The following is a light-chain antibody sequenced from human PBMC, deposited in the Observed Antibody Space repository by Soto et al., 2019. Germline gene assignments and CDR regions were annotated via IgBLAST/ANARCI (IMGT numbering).Light chain of an antibody. CDR2: DAS. J-gene: IGKJ5*01. V-gene: IGKV1-33*01. CDR1: QDSSND. CDR3: QQYDNLPIT. Sequence: DIQMTQSPSSLSASVGDRVTITCQASQDSSNDLNWYQQKQGKAPKLLIYDASNLETGVPSRFSGSRSVPDFTFTISSLQPEDIATYYCQQYDNLPITFGQGTRLEIK.